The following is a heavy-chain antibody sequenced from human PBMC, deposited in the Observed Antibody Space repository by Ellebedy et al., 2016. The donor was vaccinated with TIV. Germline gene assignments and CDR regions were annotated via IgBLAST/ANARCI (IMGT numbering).Heavy chain of an antibody. CDR2: ISETGST. Sequence: MPSETLSLTCTVSGGSISPYYWSWVRQSPGKGLEWIGFISETGSTNYSPSLEGRVTISADTSKNQFSLNLTSVTAADTAVYYCARLFPRGVNDYWGQGTLVTVSS. CDR3: ARLFPRGVNDY. J-gene: IGHJ4*02. D-gene: IGHD3-10*01. CDR1: GGSISPYY. V-gene: IGHV4-59*01.